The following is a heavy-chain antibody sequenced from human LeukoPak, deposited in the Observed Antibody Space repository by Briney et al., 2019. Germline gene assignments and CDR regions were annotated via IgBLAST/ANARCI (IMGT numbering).Heavy chain of an antibody. CDR1: DYTFTSYG. V-gene: IGHV1-18*01. CDR3: ARGPYYYDSSDTPHYFDY. J-gene: IGHJ4*02. Sequence: ASVKVSCKTSDYTFTSYGINWVRQAPGQGLEWMGWISAYNGNTKYAQKLQGRVTMTTDTSTSTAYMELRSLRSDDTAVYYCARGPYYYDSSDTPHYFDYWGQGTLVTVSS. CDR2: ISAYNGNT. D-gene: IGHD3-22*01.